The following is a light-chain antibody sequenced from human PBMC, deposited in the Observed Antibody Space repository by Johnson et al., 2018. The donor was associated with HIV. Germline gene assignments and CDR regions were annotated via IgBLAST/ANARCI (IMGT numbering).Light chain of an antibody. CDR3: GTWVRSLRTGF. CDR2: DTS. CDR1: SSNIGKNS. V-gene: IGLV1-51*01. J-gene: IGLJ1*01. Sequence: QSVLTQPPSVSAAPGQKVTIPCSGSSSNIGKNSVSWYQQVPGAAPTLLIYDTSKRPSGIPDRFSGSKSGTSATLGITGLQTGDEADYYCGTWVRSLRTGFFGTGTKVTVL.